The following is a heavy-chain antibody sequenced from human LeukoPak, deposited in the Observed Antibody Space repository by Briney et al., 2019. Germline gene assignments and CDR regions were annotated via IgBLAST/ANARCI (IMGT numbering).Heavy chain of an antibody. CDR3: ARHERIAARPGDAFDI. CDR1: GGSISSSTYY. J-gene: IGHJ3*02. D-gene: IGHD6-6*01. Sequence: SETLSLTCTVSGGSISSSTYYWGWIRQPPGKGLEWIGTIYYSGSTYYNPSLQSRVTISVDTSKNQFSLNLSSVTAVDTAVYYCARHERIAARPGDAFDIWGQGTMVTVSS. V-gene: IGHV4-39*01. CDR2: IYYSGST.